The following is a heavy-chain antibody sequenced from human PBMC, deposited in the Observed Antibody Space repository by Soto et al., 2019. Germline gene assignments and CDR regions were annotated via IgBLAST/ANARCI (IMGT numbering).Heavy chain of an antibody. J-gene: IGHJ3*02. D-gene: IGHD2-2*01. Sequence: QVQLVQSGAEVKKPGSSVKVSCKASGGTFSSYAISWVRQAPGQGLEWLGGIIPIFGTANYAQKFQSRVTITADESTSTAYMELSSLRSEDTAVYYCARVPPGHCSSTSCYVVVDAFDIWGQGTMVTVSS. CDR3: ARVPPGHCSSTSCYVVVDAFDI. CDR1: GGTFSSYA. CDR2: IIPIFGTA. V-gene: IGHV1-69*01.